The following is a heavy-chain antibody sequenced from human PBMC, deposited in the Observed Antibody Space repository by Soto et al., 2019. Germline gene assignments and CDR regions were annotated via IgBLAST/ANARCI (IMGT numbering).Heavy chain of an antibody. Sequence: ETLSLTCAVYGGSLSNYYWNWIRQPPGKGLEWIGEVHYSGSTGYNPSLRSRVTISIDRSKNQFSLEMKSVTAADTAIYYCTRGFSGAPTDYWGQGALVTVSS. J-gene: IGHJ4*02. CDR3: TRGFSGAPTDY. V-gene: IGHV4-34*01. CDR1: GGSLSNYY. CDR2: VHYSGST. D-gene: IGHD3-3*01.